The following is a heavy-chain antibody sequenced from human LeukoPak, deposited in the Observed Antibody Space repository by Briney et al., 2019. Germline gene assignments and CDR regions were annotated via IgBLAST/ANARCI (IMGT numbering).Heavy chain of an antibody. CDR3: ARVGDLFGAHRVRGLPPDYYYMDV. CDR2: IHHSGSS. V-gene: IGHV4-34*01. Sequence: SETLSLTCALSGGSITDYFYNWVRQPPGKGLEWIGEIHHSGSSTYNPSLKSRVIISVDTSKNQFSLQLTSVTAADTAVYYCARVGDLFGAHRVRGLPPDYYYMDVWGKGTMVTVSS. CDR1: GGSITDYF. J-gene: IGHJ6*03. D-gene: IGHD3-10*01.